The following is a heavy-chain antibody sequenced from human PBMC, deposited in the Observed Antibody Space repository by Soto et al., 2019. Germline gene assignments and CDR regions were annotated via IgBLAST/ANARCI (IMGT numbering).Heavy chain of an antibody. V-gene: IGHV1-69*13. D-gene: IGHD2-15*01. CDR1: GGTFSSYA. Sequence: SVKVSCKASGGTFSSYAISWVRQAPGQGLEWMGGIIPIFGTANYAQKFQGRVTITADESTSTAYMELSSLRSEDTAMYYCARYAEGYCSGGSCHNPWAPFDYWGQGTLVTVSS. J-gene: IGHJ4*02. CDR3: ARYAEGYCSGGSCHNPWAPFDY. CDR2: IIPIFGTA.